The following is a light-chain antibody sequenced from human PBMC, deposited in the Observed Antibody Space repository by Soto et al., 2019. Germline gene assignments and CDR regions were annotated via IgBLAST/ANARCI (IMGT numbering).Light chain of an antibody. Sequence: EIVLTQSPGTLSLSPAEGATLSCTASQSVSGDYLAWYQSKPGQAPRLLIHGASNRATGIPDRFSGSGSGTDFTLTIGRLEPEDFAVYYCQQYLMTPWTFGQGTKV. V-gene: IGKV3-20*01. J-gene: IGKJ1*01. CDR3: QQYLMTPWT. CDR2: GAS. CDR1: QSVSGDY.